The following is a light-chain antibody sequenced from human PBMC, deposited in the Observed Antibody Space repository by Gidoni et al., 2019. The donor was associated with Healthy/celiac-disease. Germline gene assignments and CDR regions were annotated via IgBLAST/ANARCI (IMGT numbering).Light chain of an antibody. CDR1: QSVISY. CDR2: DAS. Sequence: EIVLTPSPATLSLSPGERATLSCRASQSVISYLAWYQQKPGQAPRLLIYDASNRATGIPARFSGIGSGTDFTLTISSLEPEDFAVYYCQQRSNWRNTFXQXTKLEIK. V-gene: IGKV3-11*01. J-gene: IGKJ2*01. CDR3: QQRSNWRNT.